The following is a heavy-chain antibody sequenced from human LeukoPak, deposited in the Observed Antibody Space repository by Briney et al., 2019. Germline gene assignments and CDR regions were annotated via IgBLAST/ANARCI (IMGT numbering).Heavy chain of an antibody. Sequence: GASVKDSCKASAYRFRTYDINWVRQATGKGLAWMGWMNPDSGNTDNPQKFQGRVTINRKTSISTAYMVLSSLKSDDTAVYYCARRLGLRWDLQAFDIWGQGTMVTVSS. V-gene: IGHV1-8*03. CDR3: ARRLGLRWDLQAFDI. D-gene: IGHD4-23*01. CDR2: MNPDSGNT. CDR1: AYRFRTYD. J-gene: IGHJ3*02.